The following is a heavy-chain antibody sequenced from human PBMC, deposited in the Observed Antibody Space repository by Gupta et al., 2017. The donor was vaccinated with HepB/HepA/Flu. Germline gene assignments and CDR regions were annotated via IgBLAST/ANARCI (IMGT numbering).Heavy chain of an antibody. D-gene: IGHD3-10*01. Sequence: QVQLVESGGGLVKPGGSLSLSCAASGFTFGHYYMNWIRQAPGKGLEWVSKITTTGSSIYYAESVRGRFTNSRDNAKNLLYLEVNSLRADDTAVYYCARDASGNYENYFYAMDVWGQGTAVTVSS. V-gene: IGHV3-11*01. CDR3: ARDASGNYENYFYAMDV. J-gene: IGHJ6*02. CDR2: ITTTGSSI. CDR1: GFTFGHYY.